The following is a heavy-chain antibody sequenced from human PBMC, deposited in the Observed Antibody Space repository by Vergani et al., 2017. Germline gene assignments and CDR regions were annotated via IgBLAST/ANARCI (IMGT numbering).Heavy chain of an antibody. D-gene: IGHD6-19*01. CDR2: LSASDRRT. CDR3: AKVGSSEGAGTFGAFDS. V-gene: IGHV3-23*01. CDR1: GFTFTAHG. J-gene: IGHJ3*02. Sequence: EVQLLESGGGSAQPGESLRLSCVASGFTFTAHGLNWVRQAPGKGLEWVSTLSASDRRTLYADSVKGRFTISRDISKNTLFFHMNSLRPENTAVYYGAKVGSSEGAGTFGAFDSCGQGTMVTVSS.